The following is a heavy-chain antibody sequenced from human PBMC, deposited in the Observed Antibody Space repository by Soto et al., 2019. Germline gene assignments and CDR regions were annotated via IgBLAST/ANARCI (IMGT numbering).Heavy chain of an antibody. J-gene: IGHJ6*02. D-gene: IGHD3-3*01. V-gene: IGHV1-69*13. Sequence: SVKVSCKASGGTFSSYATSWVRQAPGQGLEWMGEIIPISGAANYAHKFQGRVTITADVSASTAYMELSSLRSEDTAVYYCAGSLRFFLAGMDVWGQGTTVTVSS. CDR2: IIPISGAA. CDR3: AGSLRFFLAGMDV. CDR1: GGTFSSYA.